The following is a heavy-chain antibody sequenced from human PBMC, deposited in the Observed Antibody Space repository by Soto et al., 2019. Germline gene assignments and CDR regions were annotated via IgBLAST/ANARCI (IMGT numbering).Heavy chain of an antibody. Sequence: QVQLVQSGAEVKKPGSSVKVSCTASGGTFSSYAISWVRQAPGQGLEWMGGIIPIFGTANYAQKFQGRVTITADESTSTAYMELSSLRSEDTAVYYCASQRADRGVIPYYGMDVWGQGTTVTVSS. CDR2: IIPIFGTA. CDR3: ASQRADRGVIPYYGMDV. V-gene: IGHV1-69*12. CDR1: GGTFSSYA. D-gene: IGHD3-10*01. J-gene: IGHJ6*02.